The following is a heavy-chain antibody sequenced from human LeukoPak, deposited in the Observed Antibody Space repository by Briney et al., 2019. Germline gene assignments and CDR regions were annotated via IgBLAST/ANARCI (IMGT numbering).Heavy chain of an antibody. CDR2: IYHSGST. D-gene: IGHD5-18*01. Sequence: PSETLSLTCGVSGGSISSSTWWSWVRQPPGRGLEWIGEIYHSGSTNYNPSLKRRLTISVDKSKNQFSLKLTSVTAADTAVYYCASVHTAMVSFDYWGQGTLVTVSS. V-gene: IGHV4-4*02. J-gene: IGHJ4*02. CDR3: ASVHTAMVSFDY. CDR1: GGSISSSTW.